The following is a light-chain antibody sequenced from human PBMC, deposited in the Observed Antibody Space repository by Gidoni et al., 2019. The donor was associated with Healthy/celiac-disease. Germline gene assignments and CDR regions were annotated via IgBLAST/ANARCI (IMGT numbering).Light chain of an antibody. CDR3: QQRSNWLT. CDR1: KSVSSY. J-gene: IGKJ4*01. V-gene: IGKV3-11*01. CDR2: DAA. Sequence: EILLTQSPATLSLSPGERDTLPCRAIKSVSSYLAWYQQKPGKAPRLLIYDAANRATCIPARFIGSGSGTDFNLTISSLEPEDFAVYYCQQRSNWLTFGGGTKVEIK.